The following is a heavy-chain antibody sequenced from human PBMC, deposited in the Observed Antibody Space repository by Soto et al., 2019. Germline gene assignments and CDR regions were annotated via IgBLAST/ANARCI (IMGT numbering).Heavy chain of an antibody. V-gene: IGHV3-49*04. J-gene: IGHJ4*02. D-gene: IGHD2-21*01. Sequence: GGSLRLSCTASGFTFNDYTLSCVRQAPGKGLEWVGFIRSKAYGGTTEYAASVKGRFTISRDDSKSIAYLQMNSLKTEDTAVYYFTAGKLCPPLAFHYSCQGLL. CDR1: GFTFNDYT. CDR3: TAGKLCPPLAFHY. CDR2: IRSKAYGGTT.